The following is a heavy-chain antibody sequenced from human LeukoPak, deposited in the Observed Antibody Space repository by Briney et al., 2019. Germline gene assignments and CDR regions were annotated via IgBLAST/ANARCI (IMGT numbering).Heavy chain of an antibody. J-gene: IGHJ4*02. V-gene: IGHV3-33*06. CDR3: AKSRSFAGYSSGWPNFDY. CDR1: GFTFSSYG. CDR2: IWYAGSNK. Sequence: GGSLRPSCAASGFTFSSYGMHWVRQAPGKGLEWVAVIWYAGSNKYYADSVKGRFTISRDNSKNTLYLQMNSLRAEDTAVYYCAKSRSFAGYSSGWPNFDYWGQGTLVTVSS. D-gene: IGHD6-19*01.